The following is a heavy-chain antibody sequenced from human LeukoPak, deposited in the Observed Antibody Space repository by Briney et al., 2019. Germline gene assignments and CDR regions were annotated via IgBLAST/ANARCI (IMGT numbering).Heavy chain of an antibody. J-gene: IGHJ4*02. CDR1: GYSFTSYC. Sequence: GESLKISCKGSGYSFTSYCIGWVRQMPGKGLEWMGIIYPGDSDTRYSPSFQGQVTISADKSISTAYLQWSSLKASDTAMYYCARYPGIAVAGTGYFDYWGQGTLVTVSS. D-gene: IGHD6-19*01. V-gene: IGHV5-51*01. CDR3: ARYPGIAVAGTGYFDY. CDR2: IYPGDSDT.